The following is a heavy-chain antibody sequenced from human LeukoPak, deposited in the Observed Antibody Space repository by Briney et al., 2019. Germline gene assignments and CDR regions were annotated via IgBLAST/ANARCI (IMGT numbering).Heavy chain of an antibody. J-gene: IGHJ4*02. CDR3: ARGPPNWGYDY. CDR2: MSPNSGNT. D-gene: IGHD7-27*01. V-gene: IGHV1-8*02. CDR1: GYTFSSYG. Sequence: ASVKVSCKASGYTFSSYGINWVRQATGQGLEWMGWMSPNSGNTGYAQKFQGRVTMTRNTSMSTAYMELSSLRSEDTAVYYCARGPPNWGYDYWGQGTLVTVSS.